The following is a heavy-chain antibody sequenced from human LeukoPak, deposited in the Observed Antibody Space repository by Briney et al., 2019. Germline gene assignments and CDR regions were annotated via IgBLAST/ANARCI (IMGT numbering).Heavy chain of an antibody. J-gene: IGHJ5*02. V-gene: IGHV4-61*01. CDR3: ARVGIAAAGHYNWFDP. D-gene: IGHD6-13*01. CDR1: GGSVSSGSYY. Sequence: SETLSLTCTVSGGSVSSGSYYWSWIRQPPGKGLEWIGYTYYSGSTNYNPSLKSRVTISVDTSKNQFSLKLSSVTAADTAVYYCARVGIAAAGHYNWFDPWGQGTLVTVSS. CDR2: TYYSGST.